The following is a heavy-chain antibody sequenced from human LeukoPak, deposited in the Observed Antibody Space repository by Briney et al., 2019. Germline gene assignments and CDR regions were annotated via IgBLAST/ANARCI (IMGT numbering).Heavy chain of an antibody. J-gene: IGHJ4*02. CDR2: INHSGST. Sequence: SETLSLTCAVYGGSFSGYYWSWIRQPPGKGLEWIGEINHSGSTNYNPSLKSRVTISLDTSKNQLSLKLSSVTAADTAVYYCASTLKWLAFDYWGQGTLVTVSS. V-gene: IGHV4-34*01. D-gene: IGHD6-19*01. CDR3: ASTLKWLAFDY. CDR1: GGSFSGYY.